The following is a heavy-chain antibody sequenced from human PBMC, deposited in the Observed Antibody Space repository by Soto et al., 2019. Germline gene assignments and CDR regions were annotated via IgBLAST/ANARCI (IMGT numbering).Heavy chain of an antibody. V-gene: IGHV3-73*01. J-gene: IGHJ4*02. D-gene: IGHD3-10*01. CDR2: IRDRAYSYAT. CDR3: TRLISAAHDY. CDR1: GFVFKDSS. Sequence: EVLLVESGGGMVQPGGSLKLSCAASGFVFKDSSIHWVRQASGKGLEWVGRIRDRAYSYATAYAESVKGRFTISRDDSNNTAYLQMSGLKTEDTAIYYCTRLISAAHDYWGQGTVVTVSS.